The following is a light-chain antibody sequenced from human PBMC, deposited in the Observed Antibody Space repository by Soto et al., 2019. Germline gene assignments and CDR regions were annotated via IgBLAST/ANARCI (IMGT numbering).Light chain of an antibody. J-gene: IGKJ3*01. V-gene: IGKV3-15*01. CDR2: GAS. CDR1: QSVSSN. CDR3: QQYNSWPT. Sequence: EIVMTQSPATLSVSPGERATLSCRASQSVSSNLAWYQQKPGQAPRLLIYGASTRATGIPARFSGSGSGTEFTLTISSLQSEDFAVYYCQQYNSWPTFGPGTKVEIK.